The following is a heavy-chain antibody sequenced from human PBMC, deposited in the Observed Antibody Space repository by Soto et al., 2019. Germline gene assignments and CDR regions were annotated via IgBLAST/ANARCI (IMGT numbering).Heavy chain of an antibody. CDR1: GDSVSSNSAA. J-gene: IGHJ4*03. D-gene: IGHD6-19*01. CDR3: SSDLGYISGWAGDRRFAFDF. V-gene: IGHV6-1*01. Sequence: SQTLSLTCAISGDSVSSNSAAWNWIRQSPSRGLEWLGRTYYRSKWYNDYAVSVKSRITINPDTSKNQFSLQLNSVTPEDTAVYFCSSDLGYISGWAGDRRFAFDFWGRRTLVIGSS. CDR2: TYYRSKWYN.